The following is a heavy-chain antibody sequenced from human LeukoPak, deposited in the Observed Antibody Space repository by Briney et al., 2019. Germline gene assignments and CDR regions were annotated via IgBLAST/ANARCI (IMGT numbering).Heavy chain of an antibody. CDR3: AKDSPWYYGSGSYLDY. D-gene: IGHD3-10*01. Sequence: GGSLRLSCAASGFTFSSYGMHWVRQAPGKGLEWVAFIRYDGSNKYYADSVKGRFTISRDNPKNTLYLQMNSLRAEDTAVYYCAKDSPWYYGSGSYLDYWGQGTLVTVSS. V-gene: IGHV3-30*02. CDR1: GFTFSSYG. CDR2: IRYDGSNK. J-gene: IGHJ4*02.